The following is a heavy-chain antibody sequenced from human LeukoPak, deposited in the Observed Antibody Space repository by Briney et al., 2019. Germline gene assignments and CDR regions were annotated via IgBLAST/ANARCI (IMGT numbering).Heavy chain of an antibody. CDR2: IWYDGSNK. CDR3: AKGSSSSRPYYFDY. J-gene: IGHJ4*02. CDR1: GFTFNTYG. Sequence: GRSLRLSCGASGFTFNTYGMNWVRLAPGKGLEWVAVIWYDGSNKYYADSVKGRFIVSRDNSKNTLYLQMNSLRADDTALYYCAKGSSSSRPYYFDYWGQGTLVTVSS. D-gene: IGHD6-13*01. V-gene: IGHV3-33*06.